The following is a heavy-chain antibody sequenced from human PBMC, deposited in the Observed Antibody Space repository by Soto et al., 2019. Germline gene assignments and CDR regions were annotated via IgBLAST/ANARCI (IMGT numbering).Heavy chain of an antibody. CDR2: ISTYNGNT. Sequence: QVQLEQSGAEVKKPGASVKVSCKASGYTFTRYGITWVRQAPGQGLEWMGRISTYNGNTNYAQKLQGRATMTADTSTTTAYMELRSLTSDDTAVYYCAIAPGYSTARGAFDIWGQGTMVTVSS. J-gene: IGHJ3*02. V-gene: IGHV1-18*01. D-gene: IGHD6-13*01. CDR1: GYTFTRYG. CDR3: AIAPGYSTARGAFDI.